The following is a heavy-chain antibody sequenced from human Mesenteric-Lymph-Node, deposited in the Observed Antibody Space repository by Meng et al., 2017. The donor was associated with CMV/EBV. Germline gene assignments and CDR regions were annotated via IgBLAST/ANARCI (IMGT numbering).Heavy chain of an antibody. V-gene: IGHV4-38-2*02. J-gene: IGHJ5*02. CDR1: GYSISSGYY. CDR2: IYHSGST. D-gene: IGHD1-1*01. Sequence: SETLSLTCTVSGYSISSGYYWGWIGQPPGKGLEWIGSIYHSGSTYYNPSLKSRVTISVDTSKNQFSLKLSSVTAADTAVYYCARDWYNWNDAWFDPWGQGTLVTVSS. CDR3: ARDWYNWNDAWFDP.